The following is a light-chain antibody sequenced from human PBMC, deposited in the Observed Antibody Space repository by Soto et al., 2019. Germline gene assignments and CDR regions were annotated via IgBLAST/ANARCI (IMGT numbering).Light chain of an antibody. Sequence: EVVMRQSPATLSVSPGEGATLSCRASQGIGDTLAWYQQKPGQAPRLLIYDASNRATGIPARFSGSGPGTDFTLTISSLEPEDFAVYYCQQRSNWPITFSQGTRLEIK. CDR1: QGIGDT. V-gene: IGKV3D-11*01. CDR3: QQRSNWPIT. J-gene: IGKJ5*01. CDR2: DAS.